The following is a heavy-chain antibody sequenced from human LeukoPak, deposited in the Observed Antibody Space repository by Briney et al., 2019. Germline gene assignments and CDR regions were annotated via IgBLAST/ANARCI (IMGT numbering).Heavy chain of an antibody. J-gene: IGHJ6*03. D-gene: IGHD6-19*01. V-gene: IGHV3-15*01. CDR1: GFTFSNAW. CDR2: IKSKTDGGTT. CDR3: TTDDYGIAVAGINYYYMDV. Sequence: GGSLRLSCAASGFTFSNAWMSWVRQAPGKGLEWVGRIKSKTDGGTTDYAAPVKGRFTISRDDSKNTLHLQMNSLKTEDTAVYYCTTDDYGIAVAGINYYYMDVWGKGTTVTVSS.